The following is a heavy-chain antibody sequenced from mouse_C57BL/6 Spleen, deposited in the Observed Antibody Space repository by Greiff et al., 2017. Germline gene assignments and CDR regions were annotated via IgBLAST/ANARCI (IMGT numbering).Heavy chain of an antibody. V-gene: IGHV1-76*01. D-gene: IGHD1-1*01. J-gene: IGHJ2*01. CDR2: IYPGDGDT. Sequence: QVQLQQSGAELVRPGASVKLSCKASGYTFTDYYINWVKQRPGQGLEWIARIYPGDGDTNYNGKFKGKATLTADKSSSTAYMQLSSLRSEESAVDFCAGWGYGSSQGYWGQGTTLTVSS. CDR3: AGWGYGSSQGY. CDR1: GYTFTDYY.